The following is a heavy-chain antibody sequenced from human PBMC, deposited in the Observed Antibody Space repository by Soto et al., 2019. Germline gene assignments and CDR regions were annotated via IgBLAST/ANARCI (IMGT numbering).Heavy chain of an antibody. J-gene: IGHJ5*02. CDR1: GGTFSSYA. CDR2: IIPIFGTA. D-gene: IGHD2-15*01. Sequence: QVQLVQSGAEVKKPGSSVKVSCKASGGTFSSYAISWVRQAPGQGLEWMGGIIPIFGTANYAQKFQGRVTFTADKPPSTAYMELSGRGSEDPAGYTCARAKGYGVGNSYPDGFTPGGQGTLVTVSS. V-gene: IGHV1-69*14. CDR3: ARAKGYGVGNSYPDGFTP.